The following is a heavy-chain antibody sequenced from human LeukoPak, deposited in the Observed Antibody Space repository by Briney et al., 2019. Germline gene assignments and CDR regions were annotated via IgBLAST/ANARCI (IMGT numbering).Heavy chain of an antibody. V-gene: IGHV1-2*02. CDR2: INPNSGGT. J-gene: IGHJ6*03. D-gene: IGHD2-2*01. CDR1: GYTFTGYY. CDR3: ARGAGDIVVVPAARGLSRNYYYYMDV. Sequence: VASVKVSCKASGYTFTGYYMHWVRQAPGQGLEWMGWINPNSGGTNYAQKFQGRVTMTRDTSISTAYMELRSLRSDDTAVYYCARGAGDIVVVPAARGLSRNYYYYMDVWGKGTTVTISS.